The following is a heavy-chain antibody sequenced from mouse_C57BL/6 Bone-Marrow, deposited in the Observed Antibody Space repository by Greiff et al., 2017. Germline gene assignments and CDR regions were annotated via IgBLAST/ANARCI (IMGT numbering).Heavy chain of an antibody. CDR3: ARGRDGYDGGFAY. CDR1: GFTFSDYG. Sequence: EVQVVESGGGLVQPGGSLKLSCAASGFTFSDYGMAWVRQAPRKGPEWVAFISNLAYSIYYADTVTGRFTISRENAKNTLYLEMSSRRSEDTAMYYCARGRDGYDGGFAYWGQGTLVTVSA. J-gene: IGHJ3*01. V-gene: IGHV5-15*01. D-gene: IGHD2-2*01. CDR2: ISNLAYSI.